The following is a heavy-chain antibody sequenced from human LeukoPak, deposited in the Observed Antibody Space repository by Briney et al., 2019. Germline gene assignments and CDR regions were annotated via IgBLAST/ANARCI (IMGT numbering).Heavy chain of an antibody. CDR1: GFTFSSYA. D-gene: IGHD6-13*01. V-gene: IGHV3-30-3*01. J-gene: IGHJ3*02. CDR3: ARDHNFLGSSWLFRAQRMNAFDI. CDR2: ISYDGSNK. Sequence: GGSLRLSCAASGFTFSSYAMHWVRQAPGKGLEWVAVISYDGSNKYYADSVKGRFTISRDNSKNTLYLQMNSLRAEDTAVYYCARDHNFLGSSWLFRAQRMNAFDIWGQGTMVTVSS.